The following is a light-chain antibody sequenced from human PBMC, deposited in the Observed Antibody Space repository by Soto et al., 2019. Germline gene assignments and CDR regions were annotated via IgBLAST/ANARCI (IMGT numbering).Light chain of an antibody. J-gene: IGKJ5*01. V-gene: IGKV1-5*01. CDR3: QQYGSYSSWT. CDR2: DAS. CDR1: QTISTY. Sequence: QMSQSPSAVSASVGDRVTITCRPTQTISTYLAWYQQQPGRAPKLLIYDASGLEGGVPSRFSGSGSGTEFTLTISSLQPDDFATYYCQQYGSYSSWTFGQGARLEIK.